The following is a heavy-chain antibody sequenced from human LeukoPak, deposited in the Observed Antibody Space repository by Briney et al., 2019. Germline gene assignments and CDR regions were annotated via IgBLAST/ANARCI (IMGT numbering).Heavy chain of an antibody. CDR1: GFTVSSNY. V-gene: IGHV3-53*01. J-gene: IGHJ4*02. D-gene: IGHD3-10*01. CDR2: IYSGGTT. CDR3: VRDDRTMVRGVPDY. Sequence: GGSLRLSCAASGFTVSSNYMSWVRQAPGKGLEWVSVIYSGGTTYYADSVKGRFTISRDNGKNSLYLQMNSLRAEDTAVYYCVRDDRTMVRGVPDYWGQGTLVTVSS.